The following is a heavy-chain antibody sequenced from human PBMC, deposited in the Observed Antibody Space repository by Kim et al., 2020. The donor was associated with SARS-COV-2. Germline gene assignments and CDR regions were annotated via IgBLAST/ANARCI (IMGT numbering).Heavy chain of an antibody. CDR1: GFTFSSYS. CDR3: ARDHYGDYLFDY. V-gene: IGHV3-48*04. Sequence: GGSLRLSCAASGFTFSSYSMNWVRQAPGEGLEWVSYISSSSRTIYYADSVKGRFTISRDNAKNSLYLQMNSLRAEDTAVYYCARDHYGDYLFDYWGQGTLVTVSS. CDR2: ISSSSRTI. D-gene: IGHD4-17*01. J-gene: IGHJ4*02.